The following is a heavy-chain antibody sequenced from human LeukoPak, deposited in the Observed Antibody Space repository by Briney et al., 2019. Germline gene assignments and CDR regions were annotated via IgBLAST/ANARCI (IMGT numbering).Heavy chain of an antibody. CDR3: AKDMAAYYYASGNIDY. CDR1: EFSVGSNY. V-gene: IGHV3-43D*03. CDR2: ISWDGGST. D-gene: IGHD3-10*01. J-gene: IGHJ4*02. Sequence: GGSLRLSCAASEFSVGSNYMTWVRQAPGKGLEWVSLISWDGGSTYYADSVKGRFTISRDNSKSSLYLQMNSLRAEDTAPYYCAKDMAAYYYASGNIDYWGQGTLVTVSS.